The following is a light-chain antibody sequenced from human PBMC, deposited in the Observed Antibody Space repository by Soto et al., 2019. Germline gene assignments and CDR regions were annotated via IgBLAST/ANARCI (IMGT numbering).Light chain of an antibody. J-gene: IGKJ1*01. CDR2: GAS. CDR1: QSVRNNY. V-gene: IGKV3-20*01. CDR3: QQYGSSLWT. Sequence: EIVLTQSPGTLSLSPGERATLSCRASQSVRNNYLAWYQQKPGQDPRLLIYGASSRATGIPDRFSGSESGTDFTLTISRLEPEDFAVYYCQQYGSSLWTFGQGTKVEIK.